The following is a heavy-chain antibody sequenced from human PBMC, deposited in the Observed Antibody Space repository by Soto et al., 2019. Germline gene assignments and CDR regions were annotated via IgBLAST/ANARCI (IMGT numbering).Heavy chain of an antibody. J-gene: IGHJ4*02. Sequence: EVQLLESGGGLVQPGGSLRLSCAASGFTFSSYAMSWVRQAPGKGLEWVSATSGSGGSTYYADSVKGRFTISRDNSKHRLSLQMNSLRAEATALYYCAILSDMYVVVIPCDYWGQGTLVTVSS. CDR3: AILSDMYVVVIPCDY. CDR1: GFTFSSYA. CDR2: TSGSGGST. V-gene: IGHV3-23*01. D-gene: IGHD3-22*01.